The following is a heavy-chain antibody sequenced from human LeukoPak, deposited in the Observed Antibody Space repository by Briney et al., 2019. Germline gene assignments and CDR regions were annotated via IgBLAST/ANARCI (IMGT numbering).Heavy chain of an antibody. D-gene: IGHD3-22*01. CDR2: IHYNGST. J-gene: IGHJ4*02. CDR3: ARDSSGYSLFDN. Sequence: SETLSLTCTISGGSISSGGYHWSWIRQHPGTGLEWIGYIHYNGSTYNNPSLKSRVTISGDTSKNQFSLKLSSVTAADTAVYYCARDSSGYSLFDNWGQGTLVTVSS. V-gene: IGHV4-31*03. CDR1: GGSISSGGYH.